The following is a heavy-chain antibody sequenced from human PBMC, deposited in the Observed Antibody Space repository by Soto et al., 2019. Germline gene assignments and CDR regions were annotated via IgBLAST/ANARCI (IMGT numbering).Heavy chain of an antibody. CDR3: ARQNCSSTSPIYPYYYYGMDV. CDR1: GYSFTSYW. Sequence: XESLMISWTGCGYSFTSYWIGWVRQMPGKGLEWMGIIYPGDSDTRYSPSFQGQVTISADKSISTAYLQWSSLKASDTAMYYCARQNCSSTSPIYPYYYYGMDVWGQGSTVTVSS. V-gene: IGHV5-51*01. CDR2: IYPGDSDT. J-gene: IGHJ6*02. D-gene: IGHD2-2*01.